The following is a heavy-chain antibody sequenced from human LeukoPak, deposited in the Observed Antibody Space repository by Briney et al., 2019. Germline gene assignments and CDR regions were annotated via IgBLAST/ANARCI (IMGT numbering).Heavy chain of an antibody. V-gene: IGHV4-59*08. CDR1: GGSISRNY. J-gene: IGHJ4*02. CDR3: ARHGYSGNDWEYYFDN. D-gene: IGHD5-12*01. Sequence: SETLSLTCSVSGGSISRNYWSWIRQSPGRGLEWIGYIYYTGSTHYNPSLQSRLTISVDTSKNQFSLRLSSVTAADTAVYYCARHGYSGNDWEYYFDNWGQGTLVTVSS. CDR2: IYYTGST.